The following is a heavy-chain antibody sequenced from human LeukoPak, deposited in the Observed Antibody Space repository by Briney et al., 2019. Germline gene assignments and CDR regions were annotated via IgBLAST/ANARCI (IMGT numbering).Heavy chain of an antibody. J-gene: IGHJ4*02. Sequence: ASVKVSCKASGGTFSSYAISWVRQAPGQGLEWMGGIIPIFGTANYAQKFQGRVTITTDESTSTAYMELSSLRSEDTAVYYCARDRVEMATIGGFDYWGQGTLVTVSS. V-gene: IGHV1-69*05. D-gene: IGHD5-24*01. CDR3: ARDRVEMATIGGFDY. CDR2: IIPIFGTA. CDR1: GGTFSSYA.